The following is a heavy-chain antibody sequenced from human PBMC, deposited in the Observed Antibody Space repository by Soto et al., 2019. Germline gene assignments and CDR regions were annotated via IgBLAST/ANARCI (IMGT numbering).Heavy chain of an antibody. D-gene: IGHD3-10*02. CDR1: GGSINSSDHF. J-gene: IGHJ5*02. Sequence: SETLSLTCSLSGGSINSSDHFWGWIRQTPGKGLEWIGSVYYTETTYYNPSLKSPVTISVETSRNTFSLKVNSVTAADTGIYYCARQRVIYTNMFITSLDPSGQGTIVTVYS. CDR3: ARQRVIYTNMFITSLDP. V-gene: IGHV4-39*01. CDR2: VYYTETT.